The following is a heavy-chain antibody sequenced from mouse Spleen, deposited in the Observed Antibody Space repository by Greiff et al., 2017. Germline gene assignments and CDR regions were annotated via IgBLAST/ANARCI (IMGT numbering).Heavy chain of an antibody. V-gene: IGHV1-15*01. CDR2: IDPETGGT. CDR3: ARELLRGYYFDY. CDR1: GYTFTDYE. D-gene: IGHD1-1*02. J-gene: IGHJ2*01. Sequence: SGAELVRPGASVTLSCKASGYTFTDYEMHWVKQTPVHGLEWIGAIDPETGGTAYNQKFKGKAILTADKSSSTAYMELRSLTSEDSAVYFCARELLRGYYFDYWGQGTTLTVSS.